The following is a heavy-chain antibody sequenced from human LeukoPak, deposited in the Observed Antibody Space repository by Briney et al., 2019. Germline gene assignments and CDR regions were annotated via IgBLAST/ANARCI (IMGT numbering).Heavy chain of an antibody. CDR3: ARSSPGRPYFDY. Sequence: SETLSLTCTVSGGSISSYYWSWIRQPPGKGLEWIGYIYYSGSTNYNPSLKSRVTISVDTSKNQFSLKLSSVTAADTAVYYCARSSPGRPYFDYWGQGTLVTVSS. CDR2: IYYSGST. V-gene: IGHV4-59*01. J-gene: IGHJ4*02. CDR1: GGSISSYY. D-gene: IGHD6-13*01.